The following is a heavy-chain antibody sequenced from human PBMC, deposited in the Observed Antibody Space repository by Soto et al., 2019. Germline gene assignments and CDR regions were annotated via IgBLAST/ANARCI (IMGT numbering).Heavy chain of an antibody. J-gene: IGHJ2*01. CDR3: ARLRGYSHGYWYFDL. D-gene: IGHD5-18*01. CDR1: GGSISSGNYY. V-gene: IGHV4-39*01. CDR2: IDSSGNT. Sequence: SETLSLTCTVSGGSISSGNYYWGWIRQPPGKGLEWIGSIDSSGNTYYNPSLKSRVTISIDTSKNQFSLRLSSVTAADTAMFYCARLRGYSHGYWYFDLWGRGTLVTVSS.